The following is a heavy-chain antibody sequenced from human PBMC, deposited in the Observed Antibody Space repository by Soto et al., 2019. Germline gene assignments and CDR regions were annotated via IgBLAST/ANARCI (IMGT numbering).Heavy chain of an antibody. V-gene: IGHV3-30*18. D-gene: IGHD4-17*01. CDR2: LSNDGRDQ. J-gene: IGHJ4*02. Sequence: GGSLRLSCAASGFTFTDYGMHWVRQAPGKRLEWVAVLSNDGRDQHSADSVKGRSAISRDNSKNTLYLQMNGLRAEDTAIYYCAKDRAYGAASYYLDYWGQGTLVTVSS. CDR3: AKDRAYGAASYYLDY. CDR1: GFTFTDYG.